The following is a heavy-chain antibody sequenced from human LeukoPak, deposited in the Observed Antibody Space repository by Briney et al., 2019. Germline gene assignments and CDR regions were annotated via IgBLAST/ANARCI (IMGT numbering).Heavy chain of an antibody. V-gene: IGHV3-74*01. CDR3: ARTAYCGADCHYYFDY. CDR2: IKSDGSST. Sequence: GGSLRLSCAASGFTFTNYWMHWVRQAPGKGLVWVSRIKSDGSSTTYADSVKGRFTISRDNAENTLFLQMNSLRAEDTAVYYCARTAYCGADCHYYFDYGGQGALVTVSS. CDR1: GFTFTNYW. D-gene: IGHD2-21*02. J-gene: IGHJ4*02.